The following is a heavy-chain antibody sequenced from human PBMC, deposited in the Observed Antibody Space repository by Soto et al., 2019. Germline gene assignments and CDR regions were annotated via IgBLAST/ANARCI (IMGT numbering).Heavy chain of an antibody. CDR3: ARDRGDSSSWYTFDY. Sequence: GGSLRLSCAASGFTFSSYWMSWVRQAPGKGLEWVANIKQDGSEKYYVDSVKGRFTISRDNAKNSLYLQMNSLRAEDTAVYYCARDRGDSSSWYTFDYWGQGTLVTVSS. V-gene: IGHV3-7*05. CDR1: GFTFSSYW. D-gene: IGHD6-13*01. J-gene: IGHJ4*02. CDR2: IKQDGSEK.